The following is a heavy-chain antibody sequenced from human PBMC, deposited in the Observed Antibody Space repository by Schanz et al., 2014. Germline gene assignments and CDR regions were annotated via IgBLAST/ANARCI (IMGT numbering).Heavy chain of an antibody. D-gene: IGHD6-13*01. V-gene: IGHV3-7*01. CDR2: INQAASVQ. CDR1: GFTFTNLG. CDR3: VKIGYTHWSLDD. J-gene: IGHJ4*02. Sequence: VQLVESGGGVVQPGGSLRLSCAASGFTFTNLGMHWVRRAPGKGLEWVAAINQAASVQYYVDSVKGRFTISRDDAKNSHYLQMNSLRVEDTAVFYCVKIGYTHWSLDDWGQGILVTVSS.